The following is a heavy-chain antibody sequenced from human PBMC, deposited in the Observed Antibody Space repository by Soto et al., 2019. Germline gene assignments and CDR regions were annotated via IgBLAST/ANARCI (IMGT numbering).Heavy chain of an antibody. CDR1: GFTFNSYW. CDR3: VRDRGYPDSFNI. J-gene: IGHJ3*02. V-gene: IGHV3-74*01. CDR2: INSDGSTI. D-gene: IGHD3-10*01. Sequence: GGSLRLSCAASGFTFNSYWMQWVRQAPGKGLVWVSHINSDGSTIVYADSVRGRFTISRDNAKSTLFLQMNSLRVEDTAVYYCVRDRGYPDSFNIWGQGTMVTVSS.